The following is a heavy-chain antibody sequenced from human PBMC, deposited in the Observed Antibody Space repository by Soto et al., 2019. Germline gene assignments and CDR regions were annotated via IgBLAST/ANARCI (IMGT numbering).Heavy chain of an antibody. CDR2: MSYDGSDT. V-gene: IGHV3-30*15. J-gene: IGHJ4*02. CDR3: TIVRVADSALDH. CDR1: VLISSNNA. Sequence: PGGALSLSCVCSVLISSNNAMDWVRQTPGKGLEWVAFMSYDGSDTFYADSVKGRFTISRDNSKNTLFLHMSKLRAEDTAMYYCTIVRVADSALDHWGQGTLVTVSS. D-gene: IGHD3-10*02.